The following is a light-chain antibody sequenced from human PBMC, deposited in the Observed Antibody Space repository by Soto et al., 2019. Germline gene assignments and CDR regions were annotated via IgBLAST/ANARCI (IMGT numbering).Light chain of an antibody. Sequence: QSALTQPPSVSGSPGQSVAISCTGTSSDVGSYNGVSWYQQPPGTAPKLMIYDGSNRPSGVPDRFSGSKSGTSASLTISGLQAEDEADYYCSSYTTSGTDVFGTGTKVTVL. CDR2: DGS. V-gene: IGLV2-18*02. CDR3: SSYTTSGTDV. J-gene: IGLJ1*01. CDR1: SSDVGSYNG.